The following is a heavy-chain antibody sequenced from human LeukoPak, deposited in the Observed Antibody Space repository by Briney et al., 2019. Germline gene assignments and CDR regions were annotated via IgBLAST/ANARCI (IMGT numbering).Heavy chain of an antibody. CDR1: GYTFTGYY. CDR2: VTPNSGGT. J-gene: IGHJ4*02. CDR3: AIPPYYGDYVSYFDY. Sequence: ASVKVSCKASGYTFTGYYMHWVRQAPGQGLEWMGWVTPNSGGTNYAQRFQGRVTMTRDTSISTAYMELSRLRSDDTAVYYCAIPPYYGDYVSYFDYWGQGTLVTVSS. D-gene: IGHD4-17*01. V-gene: IGHV1-2*02.